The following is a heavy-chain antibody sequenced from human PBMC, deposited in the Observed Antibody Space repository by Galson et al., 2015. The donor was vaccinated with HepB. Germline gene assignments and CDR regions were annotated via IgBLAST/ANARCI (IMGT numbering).Heavy chain of an antibody. Sequence: SVKVSCKASGYTFTSYAMHWVRQAPGQRLEWMGWINAGNGNTKYSQKFQGRVTITRDTSASTAYMELSSLRSEDTAVYYCAREGVWAGAIDYWGQGTLVTVSS. D-gene: IGHD6-13*01. CDR1: GYTFTSYA. CDR3: AREGVWAGAIDY. V-gene: IGHV1-3*01. J-gene: IGHJ4*02. CDR2: INAGNGNT.